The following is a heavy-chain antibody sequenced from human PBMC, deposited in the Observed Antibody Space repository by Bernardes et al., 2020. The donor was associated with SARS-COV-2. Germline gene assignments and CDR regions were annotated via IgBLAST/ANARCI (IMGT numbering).Heavy chain of an antibody. CDR2: INMDGSGT. CDR3: ARENWGIDY. V-gene: IGHV3-74*01. J-gene: IGHJ4*02. Sequence: GGSLRLSCTVSGFTFSSYWMHWVRQAPGKGLVWVSRINMDGSGTDYADSVKGRFTISRDNAKNTLYLQMNSLRAEDTAVYYCARENWGIDYWGQGTLVTVSS. D-gene: IGHD7-27*01. CDR1: GFTFSSYW.